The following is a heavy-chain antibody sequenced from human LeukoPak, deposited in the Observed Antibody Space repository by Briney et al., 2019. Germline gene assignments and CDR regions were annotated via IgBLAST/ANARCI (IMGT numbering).Heavy chain of an antibody. V-gene: IGHV3-30*18. Sequence: GRSLRLSCAASGFTFSSYGMHWVRQAPGKGLEWVAVISYDGSNKYYADSVKGRFTISRDNSKNTLYLQMNSLRAEDTAVYYCAKGGSGSFYIDPWGQGTLVTVSS. CDR3: AKGGSGSFYIDP. CDR2: ISYDGSNK. J-gene: IGHJ5*02. CDR1: GFTFSSYG. D-gene: IGHD1-26*01.